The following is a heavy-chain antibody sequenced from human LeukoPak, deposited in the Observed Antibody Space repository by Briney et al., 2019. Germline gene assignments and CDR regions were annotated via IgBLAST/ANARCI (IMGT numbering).Heavy chain of an antibody. J-gene: IGHJ5*02. Sequence: SETLSLTCTVSGGSMTTHHWNWIRQTPGKGLEWIGYVFDSGRTKENPSLKSRVTISVDTSKNQFSLKLSSVTAADTAVYYCSKHCGGDWATPQNWFDPWGQGTLVTVSS. V-gene: IGHV4-59*08. CDR1: GGSMTTHH. D-gene: IGHD2-21*01. CDR3: SKHCGGDWATPQNWFDP. CDR2: VFDSGRT.